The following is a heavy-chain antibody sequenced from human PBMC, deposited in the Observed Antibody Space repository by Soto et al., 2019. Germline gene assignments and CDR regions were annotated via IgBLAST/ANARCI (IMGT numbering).Heavy chain of an antibody. Sequence: GGSLRLSCAASGFTFSSYGMHWVRQAPGKGLEWVAVIWYDGSNKYYADSVKGRFTISRDNSKNTLYLQMNSLRAEDTAVYYCARAFGYCSSTSCFNYYYYYYMDVWGKGTTVTVSS. J-gene: IGHJ6*03. CDR2: IWYDGSNK. CDR1: GFTFSSYG. V-gene: IGHV3-33*01. CDR3: ARAFGYCSSTSCFNYYYYYYMDV. D-gene: IGHD2-2*03.